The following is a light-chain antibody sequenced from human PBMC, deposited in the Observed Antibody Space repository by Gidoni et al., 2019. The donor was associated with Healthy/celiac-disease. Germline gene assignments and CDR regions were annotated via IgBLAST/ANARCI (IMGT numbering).Light chain of an antibody. Sequence: EIVLTQSPGTLSLSPGERATLSCRASQSVSSNYLAWYQQKPGQAPRHLIYGASTRATGIPDRFSGSGSGTDFTLTISRLEPEDFAVNYCQQYGSSPPTFDQGTKVEIK. V-gene: IGKV3-20*01. CDR1: QSVSSNY. J-gene: IGKJ1*01. CDR3: QQYGSSPPT. CDR2: GAS.